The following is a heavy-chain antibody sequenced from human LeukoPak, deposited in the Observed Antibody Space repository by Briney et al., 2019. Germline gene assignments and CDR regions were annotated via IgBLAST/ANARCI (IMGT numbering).Heavy chain of an antibody. CDR2: INPNSGDT. CDR3: AKVREVGTNIEVVVVDISGAFDM. CDR1: GYTSTGSY. J-gene: IGHJ3*02. Sequence: ASVKVSCKASGYTSTGSYINWVRQAPGQGLEWIGRINPNSGDTNVAQKFQGRVTLTRDTSISTSYMELNSLRSDDTAVYFCAKVREVGTNIEVVVVDISGAFDMWGQGTKVTVSS. D-gene: IGHD2-15*01. V-gene: IGHV1-2*06.